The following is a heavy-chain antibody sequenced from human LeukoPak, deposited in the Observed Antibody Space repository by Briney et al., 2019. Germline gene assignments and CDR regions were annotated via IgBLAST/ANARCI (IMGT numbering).Heavy chain of an antibody. Sequence: GGTLRLSCAGSGFPFSSHGMNWVRQAPGKGLEWVSAISGSGGSTYYADSVKGRFTISRDNAKNSLYLQMNSLRAEDTAVYYCAELGITMIGGVWGKGTTVTISS. CDR1: GFPFSSHG. D-gene: IGHD3-10*02. CDR3: AELGITMIGGV. V-gene: IGHV3-23*01. J-gene: IGHJ6*04. CDR2: ISGSGGST.